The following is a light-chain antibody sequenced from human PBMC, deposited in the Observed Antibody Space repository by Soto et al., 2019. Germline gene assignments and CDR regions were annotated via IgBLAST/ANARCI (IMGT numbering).Light chain of an antibody. V-gene: IGKV1-33*01. CDR3: QQYVNLPYT. J-gene: IGKJ2*01. Sequence: DIQMTQSPSSLSASVGDRVTITCQASQDISNYLNWYQQKPGKAPKLLIYDASNLETGVPSRFIRSGSGTDFTFTISSLQPADIATYYCQQYVNLPYTFGQGTKLEI. CDR2: DAS. CDR1: QDISNY.